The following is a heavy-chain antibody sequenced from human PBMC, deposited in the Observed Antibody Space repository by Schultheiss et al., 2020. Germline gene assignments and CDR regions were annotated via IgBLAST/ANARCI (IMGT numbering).Heavy chain of an antibody. D-gene: IGHD4-23*01. V-gene: IGHV4-61*02. J-gene: IGHJ5*02. CDR3: ARVPVPDGGWFDP. CDR2: IYTSGST. CDR1: GGSISSSSYY. Sequence: SQTLSLTCTVSGGSISSSSYYWGWIRQPAGKGLEWIGRIYTSGSTNYNPSLKSRVTISVDTSKNQFSLKLSSVTAADTAVYYCARVPVPDGGWFDPWGQGTLVTVSS.